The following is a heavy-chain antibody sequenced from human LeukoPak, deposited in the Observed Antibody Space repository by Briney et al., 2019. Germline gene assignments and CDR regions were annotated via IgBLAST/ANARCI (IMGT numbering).Heavy chain of an antibody. Sequence: GASVKVSCKASGYTFTSYGISWVRQAPGQGLEGMGWISAYNGNTNYAQKLQGRVTMTTDTSTSTAYMELRSLRSDDTAVYYCATAERGYSGYDFGYWGQGTLVTVSS. CDR1: GYTFTSYG. D-gene: IGHD5-12*01. V-gene: IGHV1-18*01. CDR2: ISAYNGNT. J-gene: IGHJ4*02. CDR3: ATAERGYSGYDFGY.